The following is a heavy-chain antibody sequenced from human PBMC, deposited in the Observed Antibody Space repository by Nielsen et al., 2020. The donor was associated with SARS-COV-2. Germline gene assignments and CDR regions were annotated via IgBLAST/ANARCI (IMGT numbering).Heavy chain of an antibody. D-gene: IGHD3-10*01. V-gene: IGHV1-69*04. Sequence: WVRQAPGQGLEWLGRIVPILRLTNYAQKFQDRVTITADESTTTVHLELATVRSEDTALYYCTTENPRTGTGSYHSYNGMDVWGQGTTVTVSS. J-gene: IGHJ6*02. CDR2: IVPILRLT. CDR3: TTENPRTGTGSYHSYNGMDV.